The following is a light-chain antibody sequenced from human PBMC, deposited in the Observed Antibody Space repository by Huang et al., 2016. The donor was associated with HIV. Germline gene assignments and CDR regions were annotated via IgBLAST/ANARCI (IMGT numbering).Light chain of an antibody. CDR3: QQRRNWPLMYT. CDR2: DAS. Sequence: EIVLTQSPATLSLSPGERATISCRASQSVSSSLAWYQQKPGQAPRLLIYDASNRATGIPARFSGSGSGTDFTLTISSLEPDDFAVYYCQQRRNWPLMYTFGQGTKLEIK. CDR1: QSVSSS. V-gene: IGKV3-11*01. J-gene: IGKJ2*01.